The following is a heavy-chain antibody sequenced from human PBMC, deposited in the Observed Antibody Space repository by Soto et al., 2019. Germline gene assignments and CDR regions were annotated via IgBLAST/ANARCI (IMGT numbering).Heavy chain of an antibody. CDR3: ARVDPGRNTYYYYGMDV. CDR1: GYTFTSYA. D-gene: IGHD2-2*03. Sequence: ASVKVSCKASGYTFTSYAMHWVRQAPGQRLEWMGWINAGNGNTKYSQKFQGRVTITRGTSASTAYMELSSLRSEDTAVYYCARVDPGRNTYYYYGMDVWGQGTTVTVSS. V-gene: IGHV1-3*01. J-gene: IGHJ6*02. CDR2: INAGNGNT.